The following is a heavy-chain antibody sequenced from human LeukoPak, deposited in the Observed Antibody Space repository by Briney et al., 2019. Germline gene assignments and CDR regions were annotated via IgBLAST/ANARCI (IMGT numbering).Heavy chain of an antibody. D-gene: IGHD6-19*01. Sequence: ASVKVSCKASGFTFTGYYMHWVRQAPGQGLEWMGWIHPNSGGTSYAQKFQGRATMTRDTSITTAYMELSRLRSDDTAVYYCARFSSGWYEGDYWGQGTLVTVSS. CDR1: GFTFTGYY. J-gene: IGHJ4*02. CDR3: ARFSSGWYEGDY. CDR2: IHPNSGGT. V-gene: IGHV1-2*02.